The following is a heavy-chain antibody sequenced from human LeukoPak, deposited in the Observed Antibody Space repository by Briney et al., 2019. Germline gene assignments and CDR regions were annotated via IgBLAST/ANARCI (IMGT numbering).Heavy chain of an antibody. CDR1: GFTFSSYA. J-gene: IGHJ4*02. CDR3: AKDRRGTAMDTPPDY. CDR2: VSGSGGST. V-gene: IGHV3-23*01. D-gene: IGHD5-18*01. Sequence: GGSLRLSCAASGFTFSSYAMSWVRQAPGKGLEWVSGVSGSGGSTYYADSVKGRYTISRDNSKNTLYLQMNSLRAEDTAVYYCAKDRRGTAMDTPPDYWGQGTLVTVSS.